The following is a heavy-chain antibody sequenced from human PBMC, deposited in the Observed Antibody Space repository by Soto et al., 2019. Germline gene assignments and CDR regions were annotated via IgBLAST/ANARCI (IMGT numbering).Heavy chain of an antibody. Sequence: QVQLVESGGGVVQPGRSLRLSCAASXXXXXXYGMXWVRQXXGKGLEWVAVISYHGNNIYYADSVKGRFTISRDNSKNTLYLQMDSLRAEXXAXXXXXXXXXXXXXXIXXWGQGTLVTVSS. V-gene: IGHV3-30*03. J-gene: IGHJ4*02. CDR3: XXXXXXXXXXIXX. CDR2: ISYHGNNI. CDR1: XXXXXXYG.